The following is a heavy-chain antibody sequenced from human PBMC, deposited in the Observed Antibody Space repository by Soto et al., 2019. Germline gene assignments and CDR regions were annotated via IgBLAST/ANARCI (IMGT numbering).Heavy chain of an antibody. CDR3: RREPYVSFYGVDV. CDR1: GFTFRSYA. J-gene: IGHJ6*02. CDR2: ISGFGDTT. V-gene: IGHV3-23*01. Sequence: GGSLRLSCAASGFTFRSYAMSWVRQAPGKGLEWVSIISGFGDTTYYTDSVKGRFTISRDNSKNTLYLQMNSLRAEDTARYYCRREPYVSFYGVDVWGQGTTVPVYS. D-gene: IGHD3-10*02.